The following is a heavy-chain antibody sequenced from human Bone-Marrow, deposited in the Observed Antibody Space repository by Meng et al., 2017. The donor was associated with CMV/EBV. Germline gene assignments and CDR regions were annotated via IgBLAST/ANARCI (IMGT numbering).Heavy chain of an antibody. D-gene: IGHD3-3*01. CDR1: GFSLSTSGVG. J-gene: IGHJ3*02. Sequence: SGPTLVKPTQTLTLTCTFSGFSLSTSGVGVGWIRQPPGKALEWLALIYWNDDKRYSPSLKSRLTITKDTSKNQVVLTMTNMDPVDTATYYCAHIWRHDDAFDIWGQGTMVTVSS. V-gene: IGHV2-5*01. CDR3: AHIWRHDDAFDI. CDR2: IYWNDDK.